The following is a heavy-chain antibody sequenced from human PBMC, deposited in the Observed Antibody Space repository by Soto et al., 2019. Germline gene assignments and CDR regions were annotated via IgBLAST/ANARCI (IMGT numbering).Heavy chain of an antibody. V-gene: IGHV4-59*02. Sequence: PSETLSLTCTVSGGSVSTYYWSWIRQPPGKGLEWIAYIYYSGSTSYNPSLKSRVTISLDTSKNQFSLKLSSVTAAGTAVYYCARTYDDSGPNSGGYGFDIWGPGTMVTVSS. J-gene: IGHJ3*02. D-gene: IGHD3-22*01. CDR1: GGSVSTYY. CDR3: ARTYDDSGPNSGGYGFDI. CDR2: IYYSGST.